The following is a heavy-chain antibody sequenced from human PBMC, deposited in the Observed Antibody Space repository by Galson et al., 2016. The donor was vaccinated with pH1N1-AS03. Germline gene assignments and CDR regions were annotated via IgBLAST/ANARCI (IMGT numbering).Heavy chain of an antibody. D-gene: IGHD1-1*01. V-gene: IGHV1-2*04. CDR2: INPKTGGT. J-gene: IGHJ3*02. CDR1: GYTFTGYY. CDR3: ARARGGVYNCDAFDI. Sequence: SVKVSCKASGYTFTGYYVHWLRQAPGQGLEWMGWINPKTGGTKSAQKFQGWVSMTSGTSIRTVYMDLRMLTSVDTAVYYCARARGGVYNCDAFDIWGQGTVVSVSS.